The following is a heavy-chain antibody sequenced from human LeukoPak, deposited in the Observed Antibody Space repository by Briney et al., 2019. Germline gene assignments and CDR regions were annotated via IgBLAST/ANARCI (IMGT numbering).Heavy chain of an antibody. J-gene: IGHJ6*02. CDR3: ARVGGANYYYYGMDV. V-gene: IGHV4-34*01. Sequence: SETLSLTCAVYGGSFSGYYWSWIRQPPGKGLEWIGEINHSGSTNYNPSLKSRVTISVDTSKNQFSLKLSSVTAADTAVYYCARVGGANYYYYGMDVWGQGTTVTVSS. CDR2: INHSGST. D-gene: IGHD3-3*01. CDR1: GGSFSGYY.